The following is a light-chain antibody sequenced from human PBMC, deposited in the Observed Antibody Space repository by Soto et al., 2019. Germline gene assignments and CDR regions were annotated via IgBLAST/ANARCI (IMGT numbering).Light chain of an antibody. CDR3: QQTYSIPWT. Sequence: DIQMTQFPSSLFASVGDRVTITCRASQSIATYLSWFRQKPGEAPELLIFAASSLQAAVPPRFSGGRFGTEFTLTISSLQPEDFSIYFCQQTYSIPWTFGQGTKLEF. J-gene: IGKJ1*01. V-gene: IGKV1-39*01. CDR2: AAS. CDR1: QSIATY.